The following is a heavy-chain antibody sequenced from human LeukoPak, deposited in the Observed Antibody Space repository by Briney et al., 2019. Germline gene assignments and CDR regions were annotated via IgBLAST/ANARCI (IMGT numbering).Heavy chain of an antibody. V-gene: IGHV3-30*18. CDR2: ILYDGSNK. CDR1: EFTFSSYA. J-gene: IGHJ4*02. Sequence: PGRSLRLSCAASEFTFSSYAMHWVRQAPGKGLEWVAVILYDGSNKKYADSVKGRFTISRDNSENTLYLQMNSLRAEDTAVYYCAKSRHPYYWNDGAFFDYWGQGTLVTVSS. CDR3: AKSRHPYYWNDGAFFDY. D-gene: IGHD1-20*01.